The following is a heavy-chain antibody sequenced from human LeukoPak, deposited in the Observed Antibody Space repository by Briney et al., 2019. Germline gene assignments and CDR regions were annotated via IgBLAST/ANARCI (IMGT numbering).Heavy chain of an antibody. V-gene: IGHV3-23*01. CDR3: TKTTTGYSSGQYPGWPADH. CDR1: GFPFNNYA. J-gene: IGHJ4*02. CDR2: IFGSGGSA. Sequence: GGSLRLSCTASGFPFNNYAMYWVRQAPRKGLEWVAGIFGSGGSAHYADSVKGRFTISRDNSKNTVYLQMESLRGEDTAVYYCTKTTTGYSSGQYPGWPADHWGQGALVTVSS. D-gene: IGHD3-22*01.